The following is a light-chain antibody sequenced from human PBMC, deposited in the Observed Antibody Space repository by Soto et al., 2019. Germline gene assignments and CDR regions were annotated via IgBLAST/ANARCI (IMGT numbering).Light chain of an antibody. Sequence: DVVMTQSPDSLAVSLGERATINCKSSQSVLHSSNNENSLAWYQQKAGQRPKLLIYRASTRESGVPERISGSGSGTDFTLTSSRLQAEDVAVYYCQQYYTAIAFGQGTRLEIK. J-gene: IGKJ5*01. CDR2: RAS. CDR3: QQYYTAIA. V-gene: IGKV4-1*01. CDR1: QSVLHSSNNENS.